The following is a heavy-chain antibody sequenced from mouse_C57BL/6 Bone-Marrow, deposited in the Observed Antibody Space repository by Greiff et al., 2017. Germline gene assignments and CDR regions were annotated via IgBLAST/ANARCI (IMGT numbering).Heavy chain of an antibody. V-gene: IGHV1-81*01. D-gene: IGHD2-1*01. CDR3: ARIYYVYYFDY. CDR2: IYPRSGNT. J-gene: IGHJ2*01. Sequence: QVQLQQSGAELARPGASVKLSCKASGYTFTSYGISWVKQRTGQGLEWIGEIYPRSGNTYYNEKFKGTATLTADKSSSTAYMELRSLTSEDSAVYYCARIYYVYYFDYWGQGTTLTVSS. CDR1: GYTFTSYG.